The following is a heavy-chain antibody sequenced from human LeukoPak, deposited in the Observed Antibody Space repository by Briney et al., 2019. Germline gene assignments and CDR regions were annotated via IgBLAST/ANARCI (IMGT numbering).Heavy chain of an antibody. D-gene: IGHD3-16*02. J-gene: IGHJ4*02. V-gene: IGHV3-7*03. CDR3: ARDGGYDHVWGSYRYGGYFDY. CDR2: IKQDGSEK. Sequence: GGSLRLSCAASGFTFSSYWMSWVRQAPGKGLEWVANIKQDGSEKYYVDSVKGRFTISRDNAKNSLYLQMNSLRAEDTAVYYCARDGGYDHVWGSYRYGGYFDYWGQGTLVTVSS. CDR1: GFTFSSYW.